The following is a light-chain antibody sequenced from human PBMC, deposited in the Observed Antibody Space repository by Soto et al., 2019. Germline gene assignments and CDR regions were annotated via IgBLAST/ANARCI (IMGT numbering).Light chain of an antibody. CDR2: EVS. CDR1: SSDVGGYNY. J-gene: IGLJ2*01. V-gene: IGLV2-14*01. CDR3: SSYTRSTTLVV. Sequence: HSVLTQPASVSGSPGQSITISCTGTSSDVGGYNYVSWYQHHPGKAPKLMISEVSNRPLGVSNRFSGSKSGNTASLTISGLQAEDEADYYCSSYTRSTTLVVFGGGTQLTVL.